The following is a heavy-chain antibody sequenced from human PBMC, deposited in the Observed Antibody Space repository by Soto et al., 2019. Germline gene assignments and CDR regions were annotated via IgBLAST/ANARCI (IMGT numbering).Heavy chain of an antibody. CDR1: GGTFNTYA. D-gene: IGHD5-18*01. CDR2: IIPMFGKA. CDR3: ASGIQLWLRRINTGYSG. V-gene: IGHV1-69*12. J-gene: IGHJ4*02. Sequence: QVQLVQSGAEVKKPESSVKVSCKAPGGTFNTYAISWVRQAPGQGLEWMGGIIPMFGKANYAQRFQDRVTITAAESTNTVYMELSSLRSEDTAVYFCASGIQLWLRRINTGYSGWGQGTLVTVSS.